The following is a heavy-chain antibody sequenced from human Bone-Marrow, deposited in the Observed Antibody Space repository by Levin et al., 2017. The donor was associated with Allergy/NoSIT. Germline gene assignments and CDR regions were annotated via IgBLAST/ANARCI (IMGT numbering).Heavy chain of an antibody. CDR1: GFMFSDYW. CDR2: IKQDGNEK. Sequence: GGSLRLSCEASGFMFSDYWMTWVRHTPGKGLEWLANIKQDGNEKNYVDSVKGRVTISRDNAKNSLYLQMNSLRADDTAVYYCARDLGPSSPRSRLIHWGQGTLVTVSS. D-gene: IGHD3-10*01. J-gene: IGHJ4*02. V-gene: IGHV3-7*04. CDR3: ARDLGPSSPRSRLIH.